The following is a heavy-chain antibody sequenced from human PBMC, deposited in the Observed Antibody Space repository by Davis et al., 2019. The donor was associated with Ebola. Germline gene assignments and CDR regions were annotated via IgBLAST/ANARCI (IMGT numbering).Heavy chain of an antibody. V-gene: IGHV1-2*02. CDR3: ARAATPDYGDYYYYGMDV. D-gene: IGHD4-17*01. Sequence: AASVKVSCKTSGFTFTAYFIHWVRRAPGEGLEWMGWINPNTGGTNSAQKFQGRVTMTRATSMTTADMELNGLRSDDTAVYYCARAATPDYGDYYYYGMDVWGQGTTVTVSS. CDR1: GFTFTAYF. J-gene: IGHJ6*02. CDR2: INPNTGGT.